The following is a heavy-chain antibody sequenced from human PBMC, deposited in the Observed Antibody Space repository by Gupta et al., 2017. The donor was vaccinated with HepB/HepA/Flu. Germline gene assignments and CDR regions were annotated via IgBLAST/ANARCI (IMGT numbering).Heavy chain of an antibody. CDR3: AKDGGDPSGQFSGYDGYFFYGMDV. CDR1: GFTFNTYA. D-gene: IGHD5-12*01. J-gene: IGHJ6*02. CDR2: NSGKGCKT. V-gene: IGHV3-23*01. Sequence: EVQLLESGGGLVRPGGSLRLSCAASGFTFNTYAMNWVRQAPGTGLEWGLYNSGKGCKTYFDDSGKGRFPHSREKSKNTLYLQINRLRADDTAIYYCAKDGGDPSGQFSGYDGYFFYGMDVWGQGTTVTVSS.